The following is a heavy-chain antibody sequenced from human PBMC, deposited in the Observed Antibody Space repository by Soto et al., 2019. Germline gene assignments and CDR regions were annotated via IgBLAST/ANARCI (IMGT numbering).Heavy chain of an antibody. J-gene: IGHJ4*02. Sequence: GESLKISCKGSGYSFSSYRIGWVRQMPGKGLEWMGFIYPGDSETRYSPSFQGQVTISVDKSISTAYLQWSSLKASDTAIYYCARDYDYALDYWGQGTLVTVSS. CDR1: GYSFSSYR. CDR2: IYPGDSET. V-gene: IGHV5-51*01. CDR3: ARDYDYALDY. D-gene: IGHD3-16*01.